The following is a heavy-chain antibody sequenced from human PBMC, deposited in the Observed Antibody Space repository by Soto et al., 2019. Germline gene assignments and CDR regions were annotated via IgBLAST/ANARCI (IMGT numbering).Heavy chain of an antibody. V-gene: IGHV4-34*01. D-gene: IGHD6-13*01. CDR1: GGYFSGYY. J-gene: IGHJ5*02. CDR2: INHIGNT. Sequence: QVQLQQWGAGLLKPSETLSLTCCVYGGYFSGYYWSWIRPPPGKGLECLGEINHIGNTTYNSALKSRVTMSIDTSKKQFSLNLTSVTAADTAVYYCARGIRGIGAAGAVAWFDPWGQGTLVTVSS. CDR3: ARGIRGIGAAGAVAWFDP.